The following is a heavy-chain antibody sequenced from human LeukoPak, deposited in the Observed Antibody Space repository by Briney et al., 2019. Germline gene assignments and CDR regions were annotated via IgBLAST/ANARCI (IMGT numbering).Heavy chain of an antibody. D-gene: IGHD3-3*01. J-gene: IGHJ4*02. CDR3: ARDYDFWSGYYSPTRGYFGY. Sequence: GGSLRLSCAASGFTFSGSGMHWVRQAPGKGLEWVTFIRYDGSNKYYTDSVKGRFTLSRDNSKNTLYLQMESLRAEDTAVYYCARDYDFWSGYYSPTRGYFGYWGQGTLVTVSS. CDR1: GFTFSGSG. V-gene: IGHV3-30*02. CDR2: IRYDGSNK.